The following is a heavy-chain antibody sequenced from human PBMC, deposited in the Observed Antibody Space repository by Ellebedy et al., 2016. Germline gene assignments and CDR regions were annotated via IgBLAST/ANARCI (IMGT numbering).Heavy chain of an antibody. CDR1: RFTFSNYW. CDR2: ISYDGSNK. J-gene: IGHJ4*02. D-gene: IGHD5-12*01. V-gene: IGHV3-30*03. CDR3: ARGRLYTGYHRGQLDY. Sequence: GGSLRLSCAASRFTFSNYWMSWVRQAPGKGLEWVAIISYDGSNKYYAESVKGRFTISRDTSKNTLYLQMNSLRPDDTAVYFCARGRLYTGYHRGQLDYWGQGALVTVSS.